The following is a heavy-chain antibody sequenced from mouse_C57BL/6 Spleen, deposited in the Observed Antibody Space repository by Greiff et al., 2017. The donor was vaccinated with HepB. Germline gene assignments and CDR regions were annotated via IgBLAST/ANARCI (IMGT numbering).Heavy chain of an antibody. V-gene: IGHV14-1*01. J-gene: IGHJ3*01. CDR2: IDPEDGDT. CDR3: ARFGPGFAY. CDR1: GFNFKDYY. Sequence: EVQLQQSGAELVRPGASVKLSCTASGFNFKDYYMHWVKQRPEQGLEWIGRIDPEDGDTDYAPKFQGKATLTADTSSNTAYLQLSSLTSEDTAVYYCARFGPGFAYWGQGTLVTVAA.